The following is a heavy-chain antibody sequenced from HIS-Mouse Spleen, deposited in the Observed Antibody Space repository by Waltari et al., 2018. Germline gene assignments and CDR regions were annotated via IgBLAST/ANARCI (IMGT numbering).Heavy chain of an antibody. J-gene: IGHJ2*01. CDR3: AREIPYSSSWYDWYFDL. V-gene: IGHV4-39*07. D-gene: IGHD6-13*01. CDR2: IYYSGST. CDR1: GGSISRSSYY. Sequence: QLQLQESGPGLVKPSETLSLTCTVSGGSISRSSYYWGWIRQPPGKGLEWIGSIYYSGSTYYNPSLKSRVTISVDTSKNQFSLKLSSVTAADTAVYYCAREIPYSSSWYDWYFDLWGRGTLVTVPS.